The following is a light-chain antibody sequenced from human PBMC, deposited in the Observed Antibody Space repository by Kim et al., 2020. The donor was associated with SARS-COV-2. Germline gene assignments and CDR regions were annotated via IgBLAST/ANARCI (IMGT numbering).Light chain of an antibody. V-gene: IGLV3-19*01. CDR1: SLRSYY. CDR2: GKN. J-gene: IGLJ2*01. CDR3: NSRDSNDNVV. Sequence: SSELTQDPAVSVALGQTVRITCQGDSLRSYYAIWYQQKPGQAPILVIYGKNNRSSGILDRFSGSSLGNTASLTITGTQAGDEADYYCNSRDSNDNVVFGG.